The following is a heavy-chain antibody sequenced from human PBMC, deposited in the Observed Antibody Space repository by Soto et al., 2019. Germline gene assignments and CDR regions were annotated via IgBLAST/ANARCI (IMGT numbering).Heavy chain of an antibody. Sequence: PSETLSLTCAVYGGSFSGYYWSWIRQPPGKGLEWIGEINHSRNTNYNPSLKSRVTISVDTSKNQFSLKLTSVTAADTAVYYCARDKITGLFDYWGQGTLVTVSS. CDR1: GGSFSGYY. CDR3: ARDKITGLFDY. V-gene: IGHV4-34*01. J-gene: IGHJ4*02. CDR2: INHSRNT. D-gene: IGHD2-8*02.